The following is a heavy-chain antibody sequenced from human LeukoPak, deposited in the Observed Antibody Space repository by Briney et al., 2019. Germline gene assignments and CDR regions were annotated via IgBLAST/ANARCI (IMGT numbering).Heavy chain of an antibody. J-gene: IGHJ3*02. Sequence: ASVKISCKASGGTFSSYAISWVRQAPGQGLEWMGRIIPIFGTANYAQKFQGRVTITTDESTSTAYMELSSLRSEDTAVYYCARDSVLMVYATPNDAFDIWGQGTMVTVSS. CDR2: IIPIFGTA. D-gene: IGHD2-8*01. CDR3: ARDSVLMVYATPNDAFDI. CDR1: GGTFSSYA. V-gene: IGHV1-69*05.